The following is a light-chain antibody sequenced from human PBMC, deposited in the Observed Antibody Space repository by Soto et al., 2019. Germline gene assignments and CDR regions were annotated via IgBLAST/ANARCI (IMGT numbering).Light chain of an antibody. Sequence: EVVLTQSPVTLSLSPGERATLSCRASQSFRGLLAWYQQKPGQAPRLLIYGASTRATGIPARFSGSGSGTEFTLTISSLQSEDFAVYYCQNYNNWPPWTFGQGTKVDSK. J-gene: IGKJ1*01. CDR1: QSFRGL. CDR2: GAS. CDR3: QNYNNWPPWT. V-gene: IGKV3-15*01.